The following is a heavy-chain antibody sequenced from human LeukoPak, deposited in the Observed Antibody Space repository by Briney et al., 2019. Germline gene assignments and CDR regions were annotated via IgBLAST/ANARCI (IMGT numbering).Heavy chain of an antibody. CDR3: ASSGGYGDYYYYMDV. Sequence: PGGSLRLSCAASGFTFSSYSMNWVRQAPGKGLEWVSSISSSSSYIYYADSVKGRFTISRDNAKNSLYLQMNSLRAEDTAVYYCASSGGYGDYYYYMDVWGKGTTVTVSS. D-gene: IGHD1-26*01. J-gene: IGHJ6*03. CDR2: ISSSSSYI. V-gene: IGHV3-21*01. CDR1: GFTFSSYS.